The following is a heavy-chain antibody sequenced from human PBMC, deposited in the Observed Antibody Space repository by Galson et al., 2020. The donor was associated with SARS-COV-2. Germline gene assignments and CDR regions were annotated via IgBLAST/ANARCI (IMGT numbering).Heavy chain of an antibody. J-gene: IGHJ5*02. CDR1: GYTFTGYY. CDR3: ARGPLIYGDIFGELSGRWFDP. CDR2: INPNSGGT. V-gene: IGHV1-2*04. D-gene: IGHD3-10*01. Sequence: ASVKVSRKAPGYTFTGYYMHWVRQAPGQGLEWMGWINPNSGGTNYAQKFQGWVTITRDTSISTAYMGLSRLRSDDTAVYYWARGPLIYGDIFGELSGRWFDPWGQGTLVTVSS.